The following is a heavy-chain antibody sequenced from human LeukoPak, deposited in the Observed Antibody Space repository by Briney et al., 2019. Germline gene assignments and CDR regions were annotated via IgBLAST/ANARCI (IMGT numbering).Heavy chain of an antibody. Sequence: GGSLRLSCAASGFTFSSYGMSWVRQAPGKGLEWVSAISGSGGSTYYADSVKGRFTISRDNSKNTLYLQMNSLRAEDTAVYYCASQVNYYDSSGYQLEDDYWGQGTLVTVSS. CDR3: ASQVNYYDSSGYQLEDDY. D-gene: IGHD3-22*01. J-gene: IGHJ4*02. CDR1: GFTFSSYG. CDR2: ISGSGGST. V-gene: IGHV3-23*01.